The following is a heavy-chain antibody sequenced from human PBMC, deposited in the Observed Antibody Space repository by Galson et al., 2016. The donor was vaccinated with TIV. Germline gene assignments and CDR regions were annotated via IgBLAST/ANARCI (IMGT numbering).Heavy chain of an antibody. CDR1: GFSLSASGVG. Sequence: PALVNPTQTVTLTCSLSGFSLSASGVGVAWIRQPPGKALEWLALIYWVADTRYNPSLKNKLTITKDTSKNQVVLTMTNMDPVDTATYYCAHESGYFDYWGQGTLVTVSS. CDR2: IYWVADT. V-gene: IGHV2-5*02. D-gene: IGHD1-26*01. J-gene: IGHJ4*02. CDR3: AHESGYFDY.